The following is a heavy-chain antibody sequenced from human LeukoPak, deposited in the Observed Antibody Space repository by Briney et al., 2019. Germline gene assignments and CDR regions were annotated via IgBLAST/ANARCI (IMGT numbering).Heavy chain of an antibody. Sequence: SETLSLTCTVSGGSISSYYWSWIRQPAGKGLEWIGRIYTSGSTNYNPSLKSRVTMSVDMSKNQFSLKLSSVTAADTAVYYCARDGLLRFLEWSRGGFDPWGQGTLVTVSS. CDR3: ARDGLLRFLEWSRGGFDP. V-gene: IGHV4-4*07. CDR1: GGSISSYY. CDR2: IYTSGST. J-gene: IGHJ5*02. D-gene: IGHD3-3*01.